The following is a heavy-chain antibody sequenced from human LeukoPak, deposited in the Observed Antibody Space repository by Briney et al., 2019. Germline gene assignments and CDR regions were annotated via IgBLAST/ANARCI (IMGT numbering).Heavy chain of an antibody. CDR2: IYNSGST. CDR1: GGSISSYY. Sequence: SETLSLTCTVSGGSISSYYWSWIRQPAGKELEWIGRIYNSGSTNYNPSLKSRVSMTVDTSKNQFSLKLSSVTAADSVVYYCARVVNAKICYKPMDVWGKGTTVTVSS. CDR3: ARVVNAKICYKPMDV. V-gene: IGHV4-4*07. D-gene: IGHD3-10*01. J-gene: IGHJ6*03.